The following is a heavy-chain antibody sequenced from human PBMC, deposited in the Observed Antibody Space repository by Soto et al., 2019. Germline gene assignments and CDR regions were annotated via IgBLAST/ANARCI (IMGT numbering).Heavy chain of an antibody. CDR1: GFTFSSYS. CDR2: ISSSSSTI. D-gene: IGHD5-18*01. J-gene: IGHJ4*02. Sequence: RGSLRLSCAASGFTFSSYSMNWVRQAPGKGLEWVSYISSSSSTIYYADSVKGRFTISRDNAKNSLYLQMNSLRAEDTAVYYCQREGGYRYRPFDYWGQGTLGTVAS. V-gene: IGHV3-48*01. CDR3: QREGGYRYRPFDY.